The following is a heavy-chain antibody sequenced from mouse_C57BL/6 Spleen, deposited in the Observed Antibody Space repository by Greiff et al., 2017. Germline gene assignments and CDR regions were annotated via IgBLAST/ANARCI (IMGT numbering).Heavy chain of an antibody. J-gene: IGHJ4*01. D-gene: IGHD2-12*01. V-gene: IGHV1-82*01. CDR2: IYPGDGDT. CDR3: ARRDYIAMEG. Sequence: QVQLQQSGPELVKPGASVKISCTASGYAFSSSWMNWVKQRPGKGLEWIGRIYPGDGDTNYNGKFKGKATLTADNSTSTAHMQLSSLTSEASAVYFCARRDYIAMEGWGQGTSVTVSS. CDR1: GYAFSSSW.